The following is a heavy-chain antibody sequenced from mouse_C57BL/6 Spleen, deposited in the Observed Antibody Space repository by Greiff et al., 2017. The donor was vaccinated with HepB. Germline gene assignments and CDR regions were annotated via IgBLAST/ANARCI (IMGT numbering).Heavy chain of an antibody. CDR3: ATYGSSPY. Sequence: VQLQESGPELVKPGASVKISCKASGYAFSSSWMNWVKQRPGKGLEWIGRIYPGDGDTNYNGKFKGKATLTADKSSSTAYMQLSSLTSEDSAVYFCATYGSSPYWGQGTLVTVSA. CDR1: GYAFSSSW. J-gene: IGHJ3*01. CDR2: IYPGDGDT. V-gene: IGHV1-82*01. D-gene: IGHD1-1*01.